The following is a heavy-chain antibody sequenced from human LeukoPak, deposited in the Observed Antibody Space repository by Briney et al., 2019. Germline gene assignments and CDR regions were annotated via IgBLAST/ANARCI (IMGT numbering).Heavy chain of an antibody. CDR1: GGSISSHY. CDR2: IYYSGST. Sequence: PSETLSLTYIVSGGSISSHYWSWIRQPPGKGLEYIGYIYYSGSTDYNPSLKSRVTISLDTSKNQFSLNLTSVTAADAAVYYCARRSGVLDSRDSRYYFDHWGQGTLVTVSS. V-gene: IGHV4-59*11. D-gene: IGHD3-22*01. J-gene: IGHJ4*02. CDR3: ARRSGVLDSRDSRYYFDH.